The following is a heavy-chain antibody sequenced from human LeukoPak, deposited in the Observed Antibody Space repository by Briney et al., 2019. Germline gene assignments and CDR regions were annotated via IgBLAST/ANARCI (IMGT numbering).Heavy chain of an antibody. D-gene: IGHD5-12*01. Sequence: GASVKVSCKASGYTFTGYYIHWVRQAPGQGLEWMGWINPNSGDTNYVQKFQGRVTMTRDTSINTAYMELSRLRTDDTAVNYCAKNPYEYYFDYWGQGTLVTVSS. CDR2: INPNSGDT. CDR3: AKNPYEYYFDY. J-gene: IGHJ4*02. CDR1: GYTFTGYY. V-gene: IGHV1-2*02.